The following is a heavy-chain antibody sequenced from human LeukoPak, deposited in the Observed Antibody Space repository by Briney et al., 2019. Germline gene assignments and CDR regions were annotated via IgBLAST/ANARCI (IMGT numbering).Heavy chain of an antibody. V-gene: IGHV1-46*01. Sequence: GASVKVSFKASGYSFTSHYMHCVRQAPGQGLEWMGIINPSGSSTLYAQKFQGRVTMTRDMSTTTDYMELSSLRSEDTAVYYCARDDTHYGSSGSFYDAFDIWGQGTMVTVSS. CDR1: GYSFTSHY. D-gene: IGHD3-22*01. CDR3: ARDDTHYGSSGSFYDAFDI. CDR2: INPSGSST. J-gene: IGHJ3*02.